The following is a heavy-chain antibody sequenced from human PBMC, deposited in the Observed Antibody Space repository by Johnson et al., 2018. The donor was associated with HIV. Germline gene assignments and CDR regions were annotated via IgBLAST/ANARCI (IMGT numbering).Heavy chain of an antibody. D-gene: IGHD3-3*02. Sequence: VQLVESGGGLVQPGGSLRLSCAASGFSFSSYWMSWVRQAPGKGLEWFSAISGSGGSTYYADSVKGRFTISRDNSKNTLYLQMNSLRAEDTALYYCARGALGAFDIWGQGTMVTVSS. CDR3: ARGALGAFDI. CDR2: ISGSGGST. V-gene: IGHV3-23*04. J-gene: IGHJ3*02. CDR1: GFSFSSYW.